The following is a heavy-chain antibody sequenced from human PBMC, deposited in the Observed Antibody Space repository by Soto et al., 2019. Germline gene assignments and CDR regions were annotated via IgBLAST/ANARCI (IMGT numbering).Heavy chain of an antibody. Sequence: SETLSPPCTVSGGFISRGGYFLSWIRPHPGKGLEWIGYIYYSGSTYYNPSLKSRVTISVDTSKNQFSLKLSSVTAADTAVYYCARSGYSYGPNPLLYWGQGTLVTVSS. J-gene: IGHJ4*02. CDR3: ARSGYSYGPNPLLY. CDR1: GGFISRGGYF. D-gene: IGHD5-18*01. CDR2: IYYSGST. V-gene: IGHV4-31*03.